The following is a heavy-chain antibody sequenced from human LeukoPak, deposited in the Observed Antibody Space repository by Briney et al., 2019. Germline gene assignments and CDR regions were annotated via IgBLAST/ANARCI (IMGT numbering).Heavy chain of an antibody. J-gene: IGHJ4*02. CDR1: GYSISSGYY. D-gene: IGHD2-2*01. V-gene: IGHV4-38-2*02. CDR3: ARDGRYCSSTSCYYYFFDY. Sequence: PSETLSLTCTVSGYSISSGYYWGWIRQPAGEGLEWIGRIYTSGSTDYNPSLKSRVTMSVDTSKNQFSLKLSSVTAADTAVYYCARDGRYCSSTSCYYYFFDYWGQGTLVTVSS. CDR2: IYTSGST.